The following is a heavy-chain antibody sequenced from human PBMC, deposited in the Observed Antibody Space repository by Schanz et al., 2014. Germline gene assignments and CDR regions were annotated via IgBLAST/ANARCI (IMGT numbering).Heavy chain of an antibody. CDR1: GFTFSSYA. J-gene: IGHJ4*02. CDR2: ISGSGGST. D-gene: IGHD3-10*01. CDR3: TADLWFGAVWGVW. V-gene: IGHV3-23*01. Sequence: EVQLLESGGGLVQPGGSLRLSCAASGFTFSSYAMSWVRQAPGKGLEWVSAISGSGGSTYYADSVKGRFTISRDNSKNTLYLQMNSLRAEDTAVYYCTADLWFGAVWGVWWGQGTLVTVSS.